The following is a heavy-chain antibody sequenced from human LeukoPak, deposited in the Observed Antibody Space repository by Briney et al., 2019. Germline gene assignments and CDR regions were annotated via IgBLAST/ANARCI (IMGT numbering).Heavy chain of an antibody. CDR2: MNPKRGNT. CDR3: ARGGSSSSYYNNYGMDV. Sequence: ASVKVSCKASGYSLTGFDINWVRQGSGQGLEWTGWMNPKRGNTGYAPTFQGRVTITRDTSIDTAFMELSSLRPDDTAVYYCARGGSSSSYYNNYGMDVWGQGTTITVSS. CDR1: GYSLTGFD. D-gene: IGHD6-13*01. V-gene: IGHV1-8*01. J-gene: IGHJ6*02.